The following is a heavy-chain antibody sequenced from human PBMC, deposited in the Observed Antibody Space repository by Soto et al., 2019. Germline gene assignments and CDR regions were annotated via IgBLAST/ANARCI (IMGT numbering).Heavy chain of an antibody. CDR3: ARVEVVAAEDYYYMDV. CDR1: GFTFSSYS. D-gene: IGHD2-15*01. V-gene: IGHV3-21*01. CDR2: ISSSNSYI. Sequence: GGSLRLSCAASGFTFSSYSMNWVRQAPGKGLEWVSSISSSNSYIYYADSVKGRFTISRDNAKNSLYLQMNSLRAEDTAVYYCARVEVVAAEDYYYMDVWGKGTTVTVSS. J-gene: IGHJ6*03.